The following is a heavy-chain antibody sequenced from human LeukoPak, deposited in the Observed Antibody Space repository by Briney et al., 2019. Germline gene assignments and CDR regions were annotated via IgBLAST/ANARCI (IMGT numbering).Heavy chain of an antibody. Sequence: GASVKVSCKVSGYTLTELSMHWVRQAPGKGLEWMGGFDPEDGETIYAQKFQGRVTMTEDTSTDTAYMELSSLRSEDTAVYYCATGGITMVRAYYYYYYMDVWGKGTTVTVSS. J-gene: IGHJ6*03. D-gene: IGHD3-10*01. CDR2: FDPEDGET. CDR3: ATGGITMVRAYYYYYYMDV. CDR1: GYTLTELS. V-gene: IGHV1-24*01.